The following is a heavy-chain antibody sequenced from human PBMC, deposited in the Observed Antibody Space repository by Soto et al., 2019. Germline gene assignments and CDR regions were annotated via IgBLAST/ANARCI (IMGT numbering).Heavy chain of an antibody. CDR2: IYPGDSDT. J-gene: IGHJ4*02. V-gene: IGHV5-51*01. CDR1: GYSFTSYW. Sequence: GESLKISCKGSGYSFTSYWIGWVRQMPGKGLEWMGIIYPGDSDTRYSPSFQGQVAFSADKSIRTAYLQWSGLKASDTAIYYCARRLSTGWFFDFWGQGTLVTVYS. CDR3: ARRLSTGWFFDF. D-gene: IGHD6-19*01.